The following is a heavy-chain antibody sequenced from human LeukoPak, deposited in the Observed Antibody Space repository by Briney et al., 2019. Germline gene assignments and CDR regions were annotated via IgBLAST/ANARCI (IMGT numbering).Heavy chain of an antibody. Sequence: GGSLRLSCAASGFTFSSYGMHWVRQAPGKGLEWVAFIRYDGSNKYYADSVKGRFTISRDNSKNTLYLQMNSLRAEDTAVYYCAKGGIVVVPAAMGIDYWGQGTLVTVSS. D-gene: IGHD2-2*01. CDR3: AKGGIVVVPAAMGIDY. J-gene: IGHJ4*02. V-gene: IGHV3-30*02. CDR1: GFTFSSYG. CDR2: IRYDGSNK.